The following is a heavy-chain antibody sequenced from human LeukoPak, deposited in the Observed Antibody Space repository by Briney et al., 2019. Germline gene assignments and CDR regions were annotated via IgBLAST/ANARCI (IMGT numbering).Heavy chain of an antibody. V-gene: IGHV3-23*01. CDR3: AKVGELYYYYYYMDV. D-gene: IGHD1-7*01. Sequence: GGSLRLSCAASGFTFSSYAMSWVRQAPGKGLEWVSAISGSGGSTYYADSVRGRFTISRDNSKNTLYLQMNSLRAEDTAVYYCAKVGELYYYYYYMDVWGKGTTVTVSS. J-gene: IGHJ6*03. CDR2: ISGSGGST. CDR1: GFTFSSYA.